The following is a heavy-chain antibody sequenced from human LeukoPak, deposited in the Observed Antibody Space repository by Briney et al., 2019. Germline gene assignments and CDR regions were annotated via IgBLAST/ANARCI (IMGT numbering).Heavy chain of an antibody. CDR2: IYTSGST. Sequence: PSETLSLTCTVSGGSISSYYWSWIRQPAGKGLEWIGRIYTSGSTNYNPSLKSQVTMSVDTSKNQFSLKLSSVTAADTAVYYCARETTMNHYYYYMDVWGKGTTVTVSS. J-gene: IGHJ6*03. V-gene: IGHV4-4*07. CDR1: GGSISSYY. CDR3: ARETTMNHYYYYMDV. D-gene: IGHD3-22*01.